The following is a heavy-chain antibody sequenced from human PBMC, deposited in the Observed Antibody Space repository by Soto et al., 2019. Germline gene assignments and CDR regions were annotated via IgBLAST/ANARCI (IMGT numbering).Heavy chain of an antibody. CDR2: ITGSGGST. Sequence: EVQLLESGGGLVQPGGSLRLSCAASGFTFRSYAMSWVRQAPGKGLEWVSSITGSGGSTYYADSVKGRFTISRDNSKNTLYLPMNSLRAEDTAVYYCAKEVGYYFGSVSYFDYWGQGTLGTGSS. V-gene: IGHV3-23*01. D-gene: IGHD3-10*01. CDR3: AKEVGYYFGSVSYFDY. J-gene: IGHJ4*02. CDR1: GFTFRSYA.